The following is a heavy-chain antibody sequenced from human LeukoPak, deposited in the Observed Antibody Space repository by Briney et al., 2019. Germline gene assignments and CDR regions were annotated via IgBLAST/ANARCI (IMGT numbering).Heavy chain of an antibody. CDR3: ARVTGYMIEDYFDY. CDR2: IYYSGST. J-gene: IGHJ4*02. V-gene: IGHV4-39*07. CDR1: GGSISSSSYY. D-gene: IGHD3-22*01. Sequence: SGTLSLTCTVSGGSISSSSYYWGWIRQSPGKGLEWIGYIYYSGSTYYNPSLKSRVTISVDTSRNQFSLKLSSVTAADTAVYYCARVTGYMIEDYFDYWGQGTLVTVSS.